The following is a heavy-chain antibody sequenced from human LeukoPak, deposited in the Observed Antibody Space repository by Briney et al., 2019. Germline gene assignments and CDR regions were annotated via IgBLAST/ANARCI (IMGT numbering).Heavy chain of an antibody. J-gene: IGHJ5*02. Sequence: GRSLRLSCTASGFTFGDYAMSWSRQAPGKGLEWVGFIRSKAYGGTTEYAASVKGRFTISRDDSKSIAYLQMNSLKTEDTAVYYCTRSITMVRGVITAPLGWFDPWGQGTLVTVSS. D-gene: IGHD3-10*01. CDR1: GFTFGDYA. V-gene: IGHV3-49*03. CDR3: TRSITMVRGVITAPLGWFDP. CDR2: IRSKAYGGTT.